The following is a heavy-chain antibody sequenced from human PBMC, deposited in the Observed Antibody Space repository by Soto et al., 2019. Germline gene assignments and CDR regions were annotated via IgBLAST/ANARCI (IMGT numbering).Heavy chain of an antibody. J-gene: IGHJ3*02. CDR1: GFTFSSYS. D-gene: IGHD3-22*01. CDR3: ARVPEAYYDSSGYRAFDI. CDR2: ISSSSSYI. V-gene: IGHV3-21*01. Sequence: KTGGSLRLSCAASGFTFSSYSMNWVRQAPGKGLEWVSSISSSSSYIYYADSVKGRFTISRDNAKNSLYLQMNSLRAEDTAVYYCARVPEAYYDSSGYRAFDIWGQGTMVTVSS.